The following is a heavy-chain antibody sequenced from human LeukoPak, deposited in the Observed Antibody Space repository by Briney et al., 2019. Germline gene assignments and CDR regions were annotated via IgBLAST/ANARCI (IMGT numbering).Heavy chain of an antibody. V-gene: IGHV4-39*07. CDR1: GGSINSNSYY. CDR3: ARARMVVVAATRSRLDYGMDV. J-gene: IGHJ6*02. CDR2: IYYSGST. Sequence: SETLSLTCTVSGGSINSNSYYWGWIRQPPGKGLEWIGNIYYSGSTYYNPSLKSRVTMAVDPSNNQFSLKLNSVTAADTAVYYCARARMVVVAATRSRLDYGMDVWGQGTTVTVSS. D-gene: IGHD2-15*01.